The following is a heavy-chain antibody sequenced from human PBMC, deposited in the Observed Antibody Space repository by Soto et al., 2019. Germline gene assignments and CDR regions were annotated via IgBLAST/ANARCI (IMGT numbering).Heavy chain of an antibody. CDR2: ISSSSSYI. CDR1: GFTFSSYS. CDR3: AREKGSGWPNDY. Sequence: GGSLRLSCAASGFTFSSYSMNWVRQAPGKGLEWVSSISSSSSYIYYADSVKGRFTISRDNAKNSLYLQMNSLRAEDTAVYYCAREKGSGWPNDYWGQGTLVTVSS. V-gene: IGHV3-21*01. D-gene: IGHD6-19*01. J-gene: IGHJ4*02.